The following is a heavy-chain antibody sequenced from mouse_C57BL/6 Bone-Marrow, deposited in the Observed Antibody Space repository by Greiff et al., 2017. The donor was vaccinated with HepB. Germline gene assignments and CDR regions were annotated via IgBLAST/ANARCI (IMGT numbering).Heavy chain of an antibody. J-gene: IGHJ2*01. Sequence: QVHVKQPGAELLKPGASVKLSCKASGYTFTSYWMHWVKQRPGRGLEWIGRIDPNSGGTKYNEKFKSKATLTVDKPSSTAYMQLSSLTSEDSAVYYCARGLRYTPLDYWGQGTTLTVSS. CDR2: IDPNSGGT. D-gene: IGHD1-1*01. CDR1: GYTFTSYW. V-gene: IGHV1-72*01. CDR3: ARGLRYTPLDY.